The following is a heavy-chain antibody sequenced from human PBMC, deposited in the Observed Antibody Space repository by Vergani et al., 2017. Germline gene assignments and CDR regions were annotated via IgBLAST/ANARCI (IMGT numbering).Heavy chain of an antibody. CDR1: GFTFSSYS. CDR3: AGDLGGCSSQLDWFDP. CDR2: ISSSSSYI. V-gene: IGHV3-21*01. Sequence: EVQLVESGGGLVKPGGSLRLSCAASGFTFSSYSMNWVRQAPGKGLEWVSSISSSSSYIYYADSVKGRFTISRDNAKNSLYLQMNSLRAEDTAVYYCAGDLGGCSSQLDWFDPWGQGTLVTVSS. D-gene: IGHD2-15*01. J-gene: IGHJ5*02.